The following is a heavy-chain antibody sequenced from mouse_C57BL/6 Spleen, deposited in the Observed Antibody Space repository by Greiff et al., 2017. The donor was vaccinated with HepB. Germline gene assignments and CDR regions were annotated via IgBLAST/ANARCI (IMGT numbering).Heavy chain of an antibody. D-gene: IGHD2-5*01. CDR3: TRPYYSNMYFDY. CDR1: GYTFTDYE. Sequence: QVHVKQSGAELVRPGASVTLSCKASGYTFTDYEMHWVKQTPVHGLEWIGAIDPETGGTAYNQKFKGKAILTADKSSSTAYMELRSLTSEDSAVYYCTRPYYSNMYFDYWGQGTTLTVSS. CDR2: IDPETGGT. J-gene: IGHJ2*01. V-gene: IGHV1-15*01.